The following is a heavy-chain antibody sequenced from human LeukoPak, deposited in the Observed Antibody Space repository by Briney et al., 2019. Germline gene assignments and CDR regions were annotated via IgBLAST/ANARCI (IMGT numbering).Heavy chain of an antibody. Sequence: GASVKVSCKASGYTFTSYGISWVRQAPGQGLEWMGWISAYNGNTNYAQKLQGRVTMTTDTSTSTAYMELRSLRSEDTAVYYCARGYFFTTSDAFDIWGQGTMVTVSS. CDR2: ISAYNGNT. CDR1: GYTFTSYG. V-gene: IGHV1-18*01. CDR3: ARGYFFTTSDAFDI. J-gene: IGHJ3*02. D-gene: IGHD2/OR15-2a*01.